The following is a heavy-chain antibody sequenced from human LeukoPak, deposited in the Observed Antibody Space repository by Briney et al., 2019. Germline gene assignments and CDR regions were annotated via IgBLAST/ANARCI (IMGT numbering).Heavy chain of an antibody. V-gene: IGHV3-9*01. CDR1: GFTFDDYG. CDR3: AKDVSSTSYYYYGMDV. CDR2: ISWNSGSI. J-gene: IGHJ6*02. Sequence: HPGGSLRLSCAASGFTFDDYGMHWVRHAPGKGLEWVSGISWNSGSIDYADSVKGRFTISRDNSKNSLSLQMNSLRAEDTALYYCAKDVSSTSYYYYGMDVWGQGTTVTASS. D-gene: IGHD6-13*01.